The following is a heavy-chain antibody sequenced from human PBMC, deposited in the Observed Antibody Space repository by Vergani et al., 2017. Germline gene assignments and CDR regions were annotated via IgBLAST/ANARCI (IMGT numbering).Heavy chain of an antibody. V-gene: IGHV3-30*02. Sequence: QVQLVESGGGVVQPGGSLRLSCAASGFTFNSYGMHWVRQAPGKGLEWVASIRSDESRRYYGDSIEGPFTISRDNSKNTLYLQMKSLRPEDTAVYYCAKEGGGYCSGGTCYPEYWGQGTLVIVS. CDR2: IRSDESRR. J-gene: IGHJ4*02. D-gene: IGHD2-15*01. CDR1: GFTFNSYG. CDR3: AKEGGGYCSGGTCYPEY.